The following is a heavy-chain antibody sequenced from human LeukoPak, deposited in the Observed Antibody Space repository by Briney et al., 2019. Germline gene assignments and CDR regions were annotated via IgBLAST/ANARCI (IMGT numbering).Heavy chain of an antibody. CDR2: IYSSGST. V-gene: IGHV4-61*02. Sequence: SETLSLTCTVSGGSISSGSYFWRWVPQPAGKGLEWIGRIYSSGSTNYNPSLKSRVTISQDTSKNQVSLKLSSVTAADTAVYYCARGAGWYQFWGQGTLVTVSS. J-gene: IGHJ4*02. CDR1: GGSISSGSYF. D-gene: IGHD6-19*01. CDR3: ARGAGWYQF.